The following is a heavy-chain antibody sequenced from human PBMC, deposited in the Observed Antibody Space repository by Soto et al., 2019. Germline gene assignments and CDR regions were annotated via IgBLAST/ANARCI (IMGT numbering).Heavy chain of an antibody. CDR3: ARVVTGVVAAPSYYYYYYMDV. J-gene: IGHJ6*03. V-gene: IGHV4-59*01. CDR2: IYYSGST. D-gene: IGHD2-15*01. CDR1: GGSISSYY. Sequence: SETLSLTCTVSGGSISSYYWSWIRQPPGKGLEWIGYIYYSGSTNYNPSLKSRVTISVDTSKNQFSLKLSSVTAADTAVYYCARVVTGVVAAPSYYYYYYMDVWGKGTTVTVSS.